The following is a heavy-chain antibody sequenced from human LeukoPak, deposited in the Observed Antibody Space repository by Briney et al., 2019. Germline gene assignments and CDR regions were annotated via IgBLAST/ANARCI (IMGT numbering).Heavy chain of an antibody. V-gene: IGHV3-23*01. Sequence: GGSLRLSCATSGFIFSNYAVNWVRQAPGKGLEWVSIISGSGDTTYYADSVKGRFTISRDNAKNSLYLQMNSLRAEDTAVYYCARDSGYYDILTGYYKPWYFDLWGRGTLVTVSS. CDR3: ARDSGYYDILTGYYKPWYFDL. CDR1: GFIFSNYA. CDR2: ISGSGDTT. J-gene: IGHJ2*01. D-gene: IGHD3-9*01.